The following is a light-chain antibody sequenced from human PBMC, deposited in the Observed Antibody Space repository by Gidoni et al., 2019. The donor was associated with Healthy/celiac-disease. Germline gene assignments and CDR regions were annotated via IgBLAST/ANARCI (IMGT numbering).Light chain of an antibody. Sequence: EIVLTQSPATLSLSPGERATLSCRASQSVSSYLAWYRQKPGQAPRLLIYDASNRATGIPARFSGSGSGTDFTLTISSLEPEDFAVYYCQQRSNWPPKLTFGGGTKVEIK. J-gene: IGKJ4*01. V-gene: IGKV3-11*01. CDR1: QSVSSY. CDR3: QQRSNWPPKLT. CDR2: DAS.